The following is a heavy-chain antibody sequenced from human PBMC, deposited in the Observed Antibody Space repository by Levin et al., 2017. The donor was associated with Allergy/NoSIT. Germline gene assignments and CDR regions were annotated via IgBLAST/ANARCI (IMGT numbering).Heavy chain of an antibody. J-gene: IGHJ4*02. D-gene: IGHD4-23*01. CDR3: ARSPLSGKIEY. V-gene: IGHV3-48*02. CDR1: GFTFSSYT. CDR2: INTIGSAI. Sequence: GESLKISCAASGFTFSSYTMHWVRQAPEKGLEWLSYINTIGSAIYYADSVKGRFTISRDNARNSLYLQMNSLRHEDTAVYYCARSPLSGKIEYWGQGTLVTVSS.